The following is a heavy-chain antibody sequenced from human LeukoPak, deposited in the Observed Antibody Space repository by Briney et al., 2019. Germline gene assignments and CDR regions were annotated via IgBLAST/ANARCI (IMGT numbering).Heavy chain of an antibody. D-gene: IGHD3-22*01. CDR3: ARDSGGVVVIPFDI. CDR1: GGSISSGSYY. V-gene: IGHV4-61*02. J-gene: IGHJ3*02. CDR2: IYTSGST. Sequence: PSETLSLTCTVSGGSISSGSYYWSWIRQPAGKGLEWIGRIYTSGSTNYNPSLKSRVTISVGTSKNQFSLKLSSVTAADTAVYYCARDSGGVVVIPFDIWGQGTMVTVSS.